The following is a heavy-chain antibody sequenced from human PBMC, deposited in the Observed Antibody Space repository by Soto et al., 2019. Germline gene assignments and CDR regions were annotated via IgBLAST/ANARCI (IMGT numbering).Heavy chain of an antibody. CDR3: ARDLYGGNSDLFDY. D-gene: IGHD4-17*01. J-gene: IGHJ4*02. Sequence: KSSETLSLTCTVSGGSISSGGYYWSWIRQHPGKGLEWIGYIYYSGSTYYNPSLKSRVTISVDTSKNQFSLKLSSVTAADTAVYYCARDLYGGNSDLFDYWGQGTLVTVSS. CDR2: IYYSGST. CDR1: GGSISSGGYY. V-gene: IGHV4-31*03.